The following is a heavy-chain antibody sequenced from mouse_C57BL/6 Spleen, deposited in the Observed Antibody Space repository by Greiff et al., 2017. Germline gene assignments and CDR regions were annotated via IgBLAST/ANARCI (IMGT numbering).Heavy chain of an antibody. D-gene: IGHD2-5*01. J-gene: IGHJ4*01. CDR1: GYTFTDYE. Sequence: QVQLQQSGAELVRPGASVTLSCKASGYTFTDYEMHWVKQTPVHGLEWIGAIYPETGGTSYNQKFKGKAILTADKSSSTAYMELRSLTSEDSAVYYCTPYYSNSYAMDYWGQGTSVTVSS. V-gene: IGHV1-15*01. CDR3: TPYYSNSYAMDY. CDR2: IYPETGGT.